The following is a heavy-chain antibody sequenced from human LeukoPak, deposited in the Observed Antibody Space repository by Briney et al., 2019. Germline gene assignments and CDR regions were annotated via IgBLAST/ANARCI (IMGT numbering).Heavy chain of an antibody. CDR3: ARDRQVWFGDPLISGFDP. D-gene: IGHD3-10*01. Sequence: SSETLSLTCTVSGGSISSYYWSWIRQPPGKGLEWIGYIYYSGSTNYNPSLKSRVTISVDTSKNQFSLKLSSVTAADTAVYYCARDRQVWFGDPLISGFDPWGQGTLVTVSS. CDR1: GGSISSYY. CDR2: IYYSGST. V-gene: IGHV4-59*01. J-gene: IGHJ5*02.